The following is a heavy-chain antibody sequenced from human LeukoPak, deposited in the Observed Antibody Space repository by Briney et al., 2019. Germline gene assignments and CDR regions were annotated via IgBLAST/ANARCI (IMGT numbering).Heavy chain of an antibody. CDR1: GFTFCAYT. D-gene: IGHD2-15*01. CDR2: IFSRSESI. Sequence: KSGGSLRLSCAASGFTFCAYTINWVRQAPGKGLEWVSCIFSRSESILYADSVKGRFTVSRDNAKNSLYLQMDSLRVEDTAVYYCARDFFHSGASRPFDYWGQGTLVTVSS. CDR3: ARDFFHSGASRPFDY. V-gene: IGHV3-21*01. J-gene: IGHJ4*02.